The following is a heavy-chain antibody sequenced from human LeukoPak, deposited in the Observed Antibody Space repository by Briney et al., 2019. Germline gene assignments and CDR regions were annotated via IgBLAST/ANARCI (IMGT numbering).Heavy chain of an antibody. D-gene: IGHD3-16*02. CDR2: IYSDNT. J-gene: IGHJ4*02. V-gene: IGHV3-53*01. CDR3: AKDPRYPPRFDY. Sequence: GGSLRLSCTVSGFTVSSNSMSWVRQAPGKGLEWVSFIYSDNTHYSDSVKGRFTISRDNSKNTLYLQMNSLRAEDTAVYYCAKDPRYPPRFDYWGQGTLVTVSS. CDR1: GFTVSSNS.